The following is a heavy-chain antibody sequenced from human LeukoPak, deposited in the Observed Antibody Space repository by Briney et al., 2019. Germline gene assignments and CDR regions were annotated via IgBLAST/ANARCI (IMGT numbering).Heavy chain of an antibody. J-gene: IGHJ4*02. V-gene: IGHV1-2*02. CDR1: GYTFTGYY. D-gene: IGHD6-13*01. CDR2: INPNSGGA. CDR3: ARDSSSWKFDY. Sequence: VASVKVSCKASGYTFTGYYMHWVRQAPGQGLEWMGWINPNSGGANYAQKFQGRVTMTRDTSISTAYMELSRLRSDDTAVYYCARDSSSWKFDYWGQGTLVTVSS.